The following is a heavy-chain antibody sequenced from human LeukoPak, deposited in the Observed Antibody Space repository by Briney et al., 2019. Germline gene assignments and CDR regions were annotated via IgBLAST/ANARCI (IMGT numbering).Heavy chain of an antibody. J-gene: IGHJ4*02. CDR1: GHNFDRCG. CDR3: ARDLEHCRNIICSNSAY. D-gene: IGHD2-2*01. V-gene: IGHV1-18*04. CDR2: ISTYNGNT. Sequence: GASVKVFCKGSGHNFDRCGVNWVRQAPGQGLEWVGWISTYNGNTFYAQKFEGRVTMTTDTSTNTVYMDLRSLRSDDTAVYYCARDLEHCRNIICSNSAYWGQGTLVTVSS.